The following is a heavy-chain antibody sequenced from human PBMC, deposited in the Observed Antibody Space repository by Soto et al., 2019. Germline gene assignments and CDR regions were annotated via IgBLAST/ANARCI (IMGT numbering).Heavy chain of an antibody. CDR3: ARVYRGYDYRFDY. CDR2: IDFSGST. V-gene: IGHV4-31*03. D-gene: IGHD5-12*01. Sequence: SETLSLTCTVSGGSISSGGYYWSWIRQHPGKGLEWIGYIDFSGSTYYNPSLKSRVAISIDTSKNQFSLKLSSVTAADTATFYWARVYRGYDYRFDYWGQETLVTVPS. CDR1: GGSISSGGYY. J-gene: IGHJ4*02.